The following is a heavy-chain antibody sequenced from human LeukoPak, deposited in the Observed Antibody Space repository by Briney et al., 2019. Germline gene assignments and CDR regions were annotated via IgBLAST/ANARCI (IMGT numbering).Heavy chain of an antibody. CDR1: GFTFNNYA. D-gene: IGHD6-19*01. Sequence: HPGASLRLSCAASGFTFNNYAMNWVRQAPGKGLEWVSGITGSSGGTYYADSVKGRFTISRDSSKNTVYLQMKSLRVEDTAVYYCAKDRFGYSVGWFFDPWGQGSLVTVSS. J-gene: IGHJ5*02. CDR3: AKDRFGYSVGWFFDP. V-gene: IGHV3-23*01. CDR2: ITGSSGGT.